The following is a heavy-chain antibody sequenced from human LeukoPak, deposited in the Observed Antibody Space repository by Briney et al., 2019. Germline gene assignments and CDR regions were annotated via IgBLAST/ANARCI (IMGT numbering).Heavy chain of an antibody. CDR2: IYDNGRT. J-gene: IGHJ4*02. CDR3: ARVRGGFNLDY. Sequence: PSETLSLTCAVSGGSIISTNWWSWVRQPPGKGLEWIGEIYDNGRTNYNPSLRSRVTISVDKSKKQFSLKLSSVTAADTAVYYCARVRGGFNLDYWGQGTRVTVSS. CDR1: GGSIISTNW. D-gene: IGHD2-15*01. V-gene: IGHV4-4*02.